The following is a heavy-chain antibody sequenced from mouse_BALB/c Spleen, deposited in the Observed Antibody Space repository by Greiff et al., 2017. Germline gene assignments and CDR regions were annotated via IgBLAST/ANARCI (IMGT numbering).Heavy chain of an antibody. V-gene: IGHV1-80*01. CDR3: ARYGNYPFDY. J-gene: IGHJ2*01. CDR1: GYAFSSYW. Sequence: VQLVESGAELVRPGSSVKISCKASGYAFSSYWMNWVKQRPGQGLEWIGQIYPGDGDTNYNGKFKGKATLTADKSSSTAYMQLSSLTSEDSAVYFCARYGNYPFDYWGQGTTLTVSS. CDR2: IYPGDGDT. D-gene: IGHD2-1*01.